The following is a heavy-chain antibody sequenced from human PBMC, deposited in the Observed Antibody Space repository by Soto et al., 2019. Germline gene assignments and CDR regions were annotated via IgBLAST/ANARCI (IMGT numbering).Heavy chain of an antibody. V-gene: IGHV1-46*01. Sequence: GASVKVSCKASGYTFTNYYIHWVRQAPGQGLEWMGTINPSGGSTSYAQKFQDRIAMTRDRSTNTVHMELSSLRSDDTAVYYCARDCRVVFGGCYAMDVWGQGTTVTVSS. J-gene: IGHJ6*02. CDR3: ARDCRVVFGGCYAMDV. CDR2: INPSGGST. D-gene: IGHD3-16*01. CDR1: GYTFTNYY.